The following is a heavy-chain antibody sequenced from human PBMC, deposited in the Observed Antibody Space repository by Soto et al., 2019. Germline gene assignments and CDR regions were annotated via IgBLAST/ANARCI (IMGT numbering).Heavy chain of an antibody. CDR1: GFTFSSYW. CDR2: INSDGRST. CDR3: ARDRVDYGDPKYNFDY. Sequence: PGGSLRLSCAASGFTFSSYWMHWVRQAPGKGLVWVSRINSDGRSTSYADSVKGRFTISRDNAKNTLYLQMNSLRAEDTAVYYCARDRVDYGDPKYNFDYWGQGTLVTVSS. D-gene: IGHD4-17*01. V-gene: IGHV3-74*01. J-gene: IGHJ4*02.